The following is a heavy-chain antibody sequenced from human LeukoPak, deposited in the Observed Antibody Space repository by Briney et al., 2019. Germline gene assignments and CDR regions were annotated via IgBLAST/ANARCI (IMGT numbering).Heavy chain of an antibody. CDR2: INHSGST. CDR1: GGSFSGYY. Sequence: SETLSLTCAVYGGSFSGYYWSWIRQPPGKGLEWIGEINHSGSTNYNPSLKSRVTISVDTSKNQFSLKLSSVTAADTAVYYRARDPALLVPAASYYYYYGMDVWGKGTTVTVSS. CDR3: ARDPALLVPAASYYYYYGMDV. V-gene: IGHV4-34*01. D-gene: IGHD2-2*01. J-gene: IGHJ6*04.